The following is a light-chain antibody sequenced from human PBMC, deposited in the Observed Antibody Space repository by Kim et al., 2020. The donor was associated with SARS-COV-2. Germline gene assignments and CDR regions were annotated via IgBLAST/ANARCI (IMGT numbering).Light chain of an antibody. CDR2: DAS. CDR3: QQYYLRPIT. CDR1: QDIQKY. J-gene: IGKJ5*01. Sequence: DIQMTQSPSPLSASVGDRVIITCQASQDIQKYLNWYQQKPGKAPKVLIHDASELESGVPSRFSGRGSGTDFSLTISSLQPEDLATYHCQQYYLRPITFGQGTRLEIK. V-gene: IGKV1-33*01.